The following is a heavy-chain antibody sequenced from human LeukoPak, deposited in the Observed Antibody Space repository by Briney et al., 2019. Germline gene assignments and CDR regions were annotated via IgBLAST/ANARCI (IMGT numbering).Heavy chain of an antibody. J-gene: IGHJ6*03. Sequence: PSGTLSLTCAVYGGSFSGYYWSWIRQPPGKGLEWIGEINHSGSTNYNPSLKSRVTISVDTSKNQFSLKLSSVTAADTAVYYCARGKIFGVVPAYYMDVWGKGTTVTVSS. CDR3: ARGKIFGVVPAYYMDV. V-gene: IGHV4-34*01. D-gene: IGHD3-3*01. CDR2: INHSGST. CDR1: GGSFSGYY.